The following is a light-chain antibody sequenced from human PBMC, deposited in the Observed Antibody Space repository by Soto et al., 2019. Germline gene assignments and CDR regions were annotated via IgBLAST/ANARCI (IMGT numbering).Light chain of an antibody. J-gene: IGKJ4*01. Sequence: DIQMTQSPSSLSASVGDRASITCRASQSISSYLNWYQQKPGKAPKLLIYAASSLQSGVPSRFSGSGSGTDFTLTISSLQPEDFATYYCQQNYSTPLTFGGGTKVDIK. CDR1: QSISSY. CDR2: AAS. V-gene: IGKV1-39*01. CDR3: QQNYSTPLT.